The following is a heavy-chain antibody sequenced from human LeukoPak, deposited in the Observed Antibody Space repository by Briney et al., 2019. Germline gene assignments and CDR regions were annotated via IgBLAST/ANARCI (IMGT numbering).Heavy chain of an antibody. J-gene: IGHJ6*03. CDR2: IYSGGST. CDR1: GFTVSSNF. V-gene: IGHV3-53*01. D-gene: IGHD3-10*01. CDR3: ARGPDGRGVMVYYYYYMDV. Sequence: PGGSLRLSCAASGFTVSSNFMSWVRQAPGKGLEWVSLIYSGGSTYYSDSVKGRFTISRDNSKNTLYLQMHSLRAEDTAVYYCARGPDGRGVMVYYYYYMDVWGKGTTVTISS.